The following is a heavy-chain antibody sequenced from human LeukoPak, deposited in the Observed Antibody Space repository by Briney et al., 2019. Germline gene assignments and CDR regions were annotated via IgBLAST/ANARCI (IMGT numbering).Heavy chain of an antibody. CDR1: GGSISRRSYY. Sequence: PSGTLSLTCTVSGGSISRRSYYWGWIRHPPGKGLEWIGGIYYSGSTYYNPSLKSRVTISVDTSKNQFSLTLSSVTAADTALYYCARHLGSGTYTYYDYYMDVWGKGTTVTISS. CDR3: ARHLGSGTYTYYDYYMDV. D-gene: IGHD3-10*01. V-gene: IGHV4-39*01. CDR2: IYYSGST. J-gene: IGHJ6*03.